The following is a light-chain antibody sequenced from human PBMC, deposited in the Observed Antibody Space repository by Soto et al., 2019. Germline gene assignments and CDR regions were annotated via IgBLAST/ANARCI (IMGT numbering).Light chain of an antibody. CDR2: GAS. J-gene: IGKJ4*01. CDR1: QAIRRY. V-gene: IGKV1-9*01. Sequence: IEVTQSPSSLSAAVGDRVTITCRASQAIRRYLAWYQQKPGKAPKPLIDGASTLQSGVSPRFSGSGVGSDFTLTISSLQPEDCATYYGQQLHTYPLTFGGGTKVEI. CDR3: QQLHTYPLT.